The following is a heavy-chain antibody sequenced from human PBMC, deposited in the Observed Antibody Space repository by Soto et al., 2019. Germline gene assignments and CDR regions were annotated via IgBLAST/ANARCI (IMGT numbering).Heavy chain of an antibody. CDR2: ISGSGGST. V-gene: IGHV3-23*01. J-gene: IGHJ4*02. CDR3: AKDDPSFYDFWSGYPYYFDY. D-gene: IGHD3-3*01. Sequence: EVQLLESGGGLVQPGGSLRLSCAASGFTFSSYAMSWVRQAPGKGLEWVSAISGSGGSTYYADSVKGRFTISRDNAKNTLYLQMNSLRAEDTAVYYCAKDDPSFYDFWSGYPYYFDYWGQGTLVTVSS. CDR1: GFTFSSYA.